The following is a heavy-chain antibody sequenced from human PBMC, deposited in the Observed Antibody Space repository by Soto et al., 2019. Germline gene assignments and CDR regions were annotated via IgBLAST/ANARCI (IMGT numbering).Heavy chain of an antibody. CDR1: GFTFSTYA. D-gene: IGHD1-26*01. CDR3: ALRKTGSYFDY. J-gene: IGHJ4*02. CDR2: ISGSGGST. Sequence: GGSLRLSCEGSGFTFSTYAMSWVRQAPGKGLEGVSAISGSGGSTYYTDSVKGRFTISRDNSKNTLYLQMNTLRAEDTALYYCALRKTGSYFDYWGQGSLVTVSS. V-gene: IGHV3-23*01.